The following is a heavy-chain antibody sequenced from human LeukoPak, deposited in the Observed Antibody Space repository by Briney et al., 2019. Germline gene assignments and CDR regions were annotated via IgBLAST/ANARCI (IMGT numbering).Heavy chain of an antibody. D-gene: IGHD2-2*01. Sequence: ASVKVSCKVSGYTLTELSMHWVRQAPGKGLEWMGGFDPEDGETIYAQKFQGRVTMSEDTSTDTAYMELSSLRSEDTAVYYCATGYCSSTSCSAKDRNFDYWGQGTLVTVSS. CDR1: GYTLTELS. CDR3: ATGYCSSTSCSAKDRNFDY. J-gene: IGHJ4*02. CDR2: FDPEDGET. V-gene: IGHV1-24*01.